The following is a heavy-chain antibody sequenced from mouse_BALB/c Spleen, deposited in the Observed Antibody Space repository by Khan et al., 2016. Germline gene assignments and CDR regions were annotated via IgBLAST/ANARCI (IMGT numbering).Heavy chain of an antibody. Sequence: QVQLQQSGTELPRPGASVKLSCKASGYTFTDYYLHWVMQRTGQGLEWIGEIFPGSGSTYYNEKFKGKASLTADTSSSTAYMQPSSLTSEDSAVYFCARSYYGYFAMDYWGHGASVTVSS. CDR2: IFPGSGST. D-gene: IGHD1-2*01. J-gene: IGHJ4*01. CDR1: GYTFTDYY. V-gene: IGHV1-77*01. CDR3: ARSYYGYFAMDY.